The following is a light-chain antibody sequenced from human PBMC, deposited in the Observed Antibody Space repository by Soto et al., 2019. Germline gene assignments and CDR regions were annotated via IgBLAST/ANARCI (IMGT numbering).Light chain of an antibody. CDR2: LNN. CDR1: SSNIRTNY. CDR3: AAWDDTLSGWV. V-gene: IGLV1-47*01. J-gene: IGLJ3*02. Sequence: QSVLTQPPSASGTPGQRVTISCSGTSSNIRTNYVYWYQRLPGTAPRLLIYLNNQRPSGVPDRFSGSKSGTSASLAISGLRSEDEADYYCAAWDDTLSGWVFGGGTQLTVL.